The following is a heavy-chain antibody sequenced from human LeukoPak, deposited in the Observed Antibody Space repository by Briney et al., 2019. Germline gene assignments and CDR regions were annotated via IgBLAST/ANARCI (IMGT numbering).Heavy chain of an antibody. CDR3: ARDLAGDYFDY. CDR1: GFTFSSYS. J-gene: IGHJ4*02. Sequence: GGSLRLSCAASGFTFSSYSMNWVRQAPGKGLEWVSSISSSSSYIYCADSVKGRFTISRDNAKNSLYLQMNSLRAEDTAVYYCARDLAGDYFDYWGQGTLVTVSS. CDR2: ISSSSSYI. V-gene: IGHV3-21*01.